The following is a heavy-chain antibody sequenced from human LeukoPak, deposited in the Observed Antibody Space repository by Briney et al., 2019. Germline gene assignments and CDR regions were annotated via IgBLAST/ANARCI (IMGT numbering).Heavy chain of an antibody. CDR3: AREWLYDAFDI. J-gene: IGHJ3*02. CDR2: ISSSSSYI. CDR1: XXTXXSXX. Sequence: XXXCXXSXXTXXSXXXNXXRQAPXKGLEWVSSISSSSSYIYYADSVKGRFTISRDNAKNSLYLQMNSLRAEDTAVYYCAREWLYDAFDIWGQGTMVTVSS. D-gene: IGHD3-22*01. V-gene: IGHV3-21*01.